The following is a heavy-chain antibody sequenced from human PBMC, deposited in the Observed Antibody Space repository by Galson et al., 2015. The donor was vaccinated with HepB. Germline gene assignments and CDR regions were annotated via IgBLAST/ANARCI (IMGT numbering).Heavy chain of an antibody. CDR1: GFTFSNDW. V-gene: IGHV3-15*01. Sequence: SLRLSCAASGFTFSNDWMSWVRQAPGKGLEWVGRITRTTDAGTTDYAATVKGRFTISRDDAKNTLYLQMNSLKTEDTDVYYCTTDIVVVHGSDLDYWGQGTLVTVSS. CDR2: ITRTTDAGTT. D-gene: IGHD2-2*01. J-gene: IGHJ4*02. CDR3: TTDIVVVHGSDLDY.